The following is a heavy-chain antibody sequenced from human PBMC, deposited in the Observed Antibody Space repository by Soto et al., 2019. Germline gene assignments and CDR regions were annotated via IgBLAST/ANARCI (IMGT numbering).Heavy chain of an antibody. D-gene: IGHD5-12*01. J-gene: IGHJ4*02. CDR2: INPRDDRT. Sequence: QVQLVQSGAEVKKPGASVKVSCKASGHTFTNYYMHWVRQAPGQGLEWMGLINPRDDRTSYAQTFQGRVTVTRDTSTSTVYMELSSLSSDDTAVYYCAREGDGYKYCDQWGQGTLVTVSS. CDR1: GHTFTNYY. V-gene: IGHV1-46*01. CDR3: AREGDGYKYCDQ.